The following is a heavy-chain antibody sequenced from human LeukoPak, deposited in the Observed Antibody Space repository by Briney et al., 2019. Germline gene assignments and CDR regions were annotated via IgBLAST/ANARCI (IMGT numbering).Heavy chain of an antibody. CDR3: ARSPGIVSGWYMVDY. Sequence: NTSETLSLTCTVSGGSISSSSYYWGWIRQPPGKGLEWIGRIYYSGSTYYNPSLKSRLTISVAPSKNQFSLKLSSVTAADTAVYYCARSPGIVSGWYMVDYWGQGTLVTVSS. V-gene: IGHV4-39*01. D-gene: IGHD6-19*01. CDR2: IYYSGST. CDR1: GGSISSSSYY. J-gene: IGHJ4*02.